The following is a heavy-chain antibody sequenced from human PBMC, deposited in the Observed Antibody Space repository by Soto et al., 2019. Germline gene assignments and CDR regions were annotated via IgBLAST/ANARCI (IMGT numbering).Heavy chain of an antibody. CDR2: IYHSGST. V-gene: IGHV4-4*02. Sequence: PSETLSLTCAVSSGSISSSNLWSWVRPPPGKGLEWIGEIYHSGSTNYNPSLKSRVTISVDKSKNQFSLKLSSVTAADTAVYYCARRLRYYYYYMDVWGKGTTVTVSS. CDR1: SGSISSSNL. D-gene: IGHD5-12*01. J-gene: IGHJ6*03. CDR3: ARRLRYYYYYMDV.